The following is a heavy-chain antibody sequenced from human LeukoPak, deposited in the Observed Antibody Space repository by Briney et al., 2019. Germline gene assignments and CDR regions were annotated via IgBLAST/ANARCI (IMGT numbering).Heavy chain of an antibody. CDR1: GFTFSSYA. CDR3: ARPPVRMWFRDLRYYFDY. Sequence: GGSLRLSCAASGFTFSSYAMHWVRQAPGKGLEWVAVISYDGSNKYYADSVKGRFTISRDNSKNTLYLQMNSLRAEDTAVYYCARPPVRMWFRDLRYYFDYWGQGTLVTVSS. J-gene: IGHJ4*02. CDR2: ISYDGSNK. D-gene: IGHD3-10*01. V-gene: IGHV3-30-3*01.